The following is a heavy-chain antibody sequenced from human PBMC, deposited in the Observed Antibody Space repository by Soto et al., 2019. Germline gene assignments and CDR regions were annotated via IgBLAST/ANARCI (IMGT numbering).Heavy chain of an antibody. V-gene: IGHV3-23*04. CDR2: ISGSGGST. D-gene: IGHD5-18*01. J-gene: IGHJ3*02. Sequence: EVQLVESGGGLIQPGGSLRLSCAASGFTVSSNYMSWVRQAPGKGLEWVSAISGSGGSTYYADSVKGRFTISRDNSKNTLYLQMNSLRAEDTAVYYCAKARQNTAMGNAFDIWGQGTMVTVSS. CDR3: AKARQNTAMGNAFDI. CDR1: GFTVSSNY.